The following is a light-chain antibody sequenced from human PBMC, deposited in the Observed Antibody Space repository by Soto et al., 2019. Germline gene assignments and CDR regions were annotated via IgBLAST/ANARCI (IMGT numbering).Light chain of an antibody. CDR1: RSDVGGSNF. Sequence: QSALTQPRSVSGSPGQSVTISCTGSRSDVGGSNFVSWYQQHPVKAPKLVIYDVSKRPSGVPDRFSGSKSGNTASLTISGLQAEDEADYYCCSYAGNSLWVFGGGTKLTVL. CDR2: DVS. V-gene: IGLV2-11*01. J-gene: IGLJ3*02. CDR3: CSYAGNSLWV.